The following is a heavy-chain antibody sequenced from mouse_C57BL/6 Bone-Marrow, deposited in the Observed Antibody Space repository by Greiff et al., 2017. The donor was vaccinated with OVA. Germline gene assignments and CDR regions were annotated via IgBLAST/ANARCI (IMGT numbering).Heavy chain of an antibody. J-gene: IGHJ4*01. V-gene: IGHV10-1*01. CDR3: VRHGRYYGHYAMDY. CDR2: IRSKSNNYAT. D-gene: IGHD1-1*01. Sequence: EVKLVESGGGLVQPKGSLKLSCAASGFSFNTYAMNWVRQAPGKGLEWVARIRSKSNNYATYYADSVKDRFTISRDDSESMLYLQMNNLKTEDTAMYYCVRHGRYYGHYAMDYWGQGTSVTVSS. CDR1: GFSFNTYA.